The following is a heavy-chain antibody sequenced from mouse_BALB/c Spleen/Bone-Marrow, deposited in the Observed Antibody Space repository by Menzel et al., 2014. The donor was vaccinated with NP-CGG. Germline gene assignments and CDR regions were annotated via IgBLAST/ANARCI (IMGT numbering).Heavy chain of an antibody. Sequence: EVKLVESGGGLVKPGGSLKLSCAASGFAFSSYDMSWVHQTPEKRLEWVAYISSGGGSTYYADTVKGRFTISRDNAKNTLYLQMSSLKSEDTAMYYCARQILRGFGYWGQGTPVTVSA. V-gene: IGHV5-12-1*01. CDR3: ARQILRGFGY. CDR2: ISSGGGST. D-gene: IGHD1-1*01. CDR1: GFAFSSYD. J-gene: IGHJ3*02.